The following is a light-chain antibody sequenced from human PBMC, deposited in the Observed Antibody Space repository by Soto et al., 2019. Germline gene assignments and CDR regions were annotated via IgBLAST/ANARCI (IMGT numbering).Light chain of an antibody. CDR2: DVI. CDR1: SSDVGAYIY. V-gene: IGLV2-11*01. Sequence: QSVLTQPRSVSGSPGQSVTFSCTGTSSDVGAYIYVSWYQQHPGKAPKLIIYDVIKRPSGVPDRFSGSKSGNTASLTISGLQAEDEGDYYCCSYAGSYTHVFGTGTKVTVL. CDR3: CSYAGSYTHV. J-gene: IGLJ1*01.